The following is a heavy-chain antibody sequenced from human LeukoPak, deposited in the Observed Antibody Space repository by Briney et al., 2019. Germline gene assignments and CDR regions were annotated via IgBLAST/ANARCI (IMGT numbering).Heavy chain of an antibody. CDR1: GVTFSSYA. CDR3: AKDIPYYYDSSGYTHPGDAFDI. J-gene: IGHJ3*02. CDR2: ISGSGGST. Sequence: PGGSLRLSCAAAGVTFSSYAMSWVRQAPGKGLEWVSAISGSGGSTYYADSVKGRFTISRDNSKNTLYLQMNSLRAEDTAVYYCAKDIPYYYDSSGYTHPGDAFDIWGQGTMVTVSS. V-gene: IGHV3-23*01. D-gene: IGHD3-22*01.